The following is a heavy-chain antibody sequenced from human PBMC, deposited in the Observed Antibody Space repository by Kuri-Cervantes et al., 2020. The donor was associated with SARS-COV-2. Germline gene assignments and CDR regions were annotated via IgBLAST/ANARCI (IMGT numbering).Heavy chain of an antibody. CDR3: AKGLGYCSSTSCRYYYYYYGMDV. CDR2: ISYDGSNK. V-gene: IGHV3-33*05. D-gene: IGHD2-2*01. J-gene: IGHJ6*02. CDR1: GFTFSSYG. Sequence: GSLRLSCAASGFTFSSYGMHWVRQAPGKGLEWVAVISYDGSNKYYADSVKGRFTISRDNSKNTLYLQMNSLRAEDTAVYYCAKGLGYCSSTSCRYYYYYYGMDVWGQGTTVTVSS.